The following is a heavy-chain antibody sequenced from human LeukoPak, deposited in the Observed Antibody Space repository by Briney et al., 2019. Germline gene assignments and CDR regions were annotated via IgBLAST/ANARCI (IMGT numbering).Heavy chain of an antibody. CDR1: GFSFSSYW. J-gene: IGHJ4*02. V-gene: IGHV3-7*05. CDR3: ARGQLWASAGVNFDY. CDR2: IKQDGSER. Sequence: GGSLRLSCAASGFSFSSYWMSWVRQAPGKGLEWVANIKQDGSERYYVESVKGRFTLSRDNAKNSLYLQMDSLRAEDTAVYYCARGQLWASAGVNFDYWGQGTLVTVSS. D-gene: IGHD3-16*01.